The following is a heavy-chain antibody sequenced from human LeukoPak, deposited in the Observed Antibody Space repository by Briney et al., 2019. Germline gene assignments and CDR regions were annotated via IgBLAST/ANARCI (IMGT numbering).Heavy chain of an antibody. CDR1: GFTFSSYS. J-gene: IGHJ3*02. CDR3: ARDNDYGDYDAFDI. Sequence: GGSLRLSCAASGFTFSSYSMNWVRQAPGKGLEWVSYISSSSSTIYYADSVKGRFTISRDNAKNSLYLQMNSLRAEDTAVYYCARDNDYGDYDAFDIWGQGTMVTVSS. D-gene: IGHD4-17*01. CDR2: ISSSSSTI. V-gene: IGHV3-48*01.